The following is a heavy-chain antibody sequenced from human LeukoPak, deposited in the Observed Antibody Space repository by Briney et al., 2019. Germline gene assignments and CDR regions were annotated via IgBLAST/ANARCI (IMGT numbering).Heavy chain of an antibody. J-gene: IGHJ4*02. CDR3: ARAQGGYCSSTSCPQSDY. Sequence: GGSLRLSCAASGFTFSSYWMNWARQAPGKALEWVAVISYDGSNKYYADSVKGRFTISRDNSKNTLYLQMNSLRAEDTAVYYCARAQGGYCSSTSCPQSDYWGQGTLVTVSS. D-gene: IGHD2-2*03. CDR2: ISYDGSNK. V-gene: IGHV3-30*03. CDR1: GFTFSSYW.